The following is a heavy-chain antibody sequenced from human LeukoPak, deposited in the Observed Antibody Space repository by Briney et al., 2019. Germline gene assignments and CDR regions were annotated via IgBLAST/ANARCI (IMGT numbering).Heavy chain of an antibody. CDR3: AQEGGSGSFKLDY. CDR2: IIPIFGTA. CDR1: GGTFSSYA. J-gene: IGHJ4*02. Sequence: GASVKVSCKASGGTFSSYAINWVRQAPGQGLEWMGGIIPIFGTANYAQKFQGRVTITADESTSTAYMELSSLRSEDTAVYYCAQEGGSGSFKLDYWGQGTLVTVSS. V-gene: IGHV1-69*13. D-gene: IGHD3-10*01.